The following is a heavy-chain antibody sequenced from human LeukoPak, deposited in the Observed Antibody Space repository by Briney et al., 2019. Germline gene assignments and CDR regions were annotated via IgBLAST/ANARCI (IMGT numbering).Heavy chain of an antibody. Sequence: ASVKVSCKASGYTFTGYYMHWVRQAPGQGLEWMGWINPNSGGTNYAQKFQGRVTMTRDTSISTAYMELSRLRSDDTAVYYCARGVYSSSSDFDYWGQGTLVTVSS. CDR3: ARGVYSSSSDFDY. J-gene: IGHJ4*02. V-gene: IGHV1-2*02. CDR1: GYTFTGYY. CDR2: INPNSGGT. D-gene: IGHD6-6*01.